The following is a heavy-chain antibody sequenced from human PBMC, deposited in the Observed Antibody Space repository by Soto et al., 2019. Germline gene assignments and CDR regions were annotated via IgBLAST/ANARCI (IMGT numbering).Heavy chain of an antibody. V-gene: IGHV1-69*02. CDR3: ARVGADMYYFYY. CDR1: GGTFSSYT. J-gene: IGHJ4*02. D-gene: IGHD3-16*01. CDR2: IIPILGIA. Sequence: QVQLVQSGAEVKKPGSSVKVSCKASGGTFSSYTISWVRQAPGQGLEWMGRIIPILGIANYAQKFQGRVTSTGDKSTSTAYMELSSLRSEDTAVYYCARVGADMYYFYYGGQGTLVTVSS.